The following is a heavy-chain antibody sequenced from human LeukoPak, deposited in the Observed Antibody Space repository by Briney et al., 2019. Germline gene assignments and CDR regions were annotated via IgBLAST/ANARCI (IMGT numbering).Heavy chain of an antibody. J-gene: IGHJ6*02. V-gene: IGHV3-48*03. CDR3: ARDPSLYYYGSGSSPGV. CDR2: ISSSGSTI. Sequence: GGSLRLSCAASGFTFSSYEMNWVRQAPGKGLEWVSYISSSGSTIYYADSVKGRFTISRDNAKNSLYLQMNSLRAEDTAVYYCARDPSLYYYGSGSSPGVWGQGTTVTVSS. CDR1: GFTFSSYE. D-gene: IGHD3-10*01.